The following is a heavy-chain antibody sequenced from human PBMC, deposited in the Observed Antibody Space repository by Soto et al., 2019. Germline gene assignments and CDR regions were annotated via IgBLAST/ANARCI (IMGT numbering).Heavy chain of an antibody. CDR1: GFTVSSNY. CDR2: IYSGGST. J-gene: IGHJ4*02. V-gene: IGHV3-66*01. D-gene: IGHD3-10*01. Sequence: GGSLRLSCAASGFTVSSNYMSWVRQAPGKGLEWVSVIYSGGSTYYADSVKGRFTISRDNSKNTLYLQMNSLRAEDTAVYYCARVLYGPNIPFGEMDYWGQGTLVTVSS. CDR3: ARVLYGPNIPFGEMDY.